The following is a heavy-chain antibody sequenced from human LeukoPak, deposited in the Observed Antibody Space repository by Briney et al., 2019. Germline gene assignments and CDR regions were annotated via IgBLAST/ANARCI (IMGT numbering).Heavy chain of an antibody. J-gene: IGHJ6*03. CDR3: AREYYFSHIDG. V-gene: IGHV3-20*04. D-gene: IGHD3-10*01. CDR1: GFTFDDYG. Sequence: GGSLRLSCAASGFTFDDYGMSWVRQAPGKGLEWVSGINWNGGSTGYGDSVKGRFTISRDNAKNSLYLQMNSLRADDTAMYYCAREYYFSHIDGWGKGTTVTVSS. CDR2: INWNGGST.